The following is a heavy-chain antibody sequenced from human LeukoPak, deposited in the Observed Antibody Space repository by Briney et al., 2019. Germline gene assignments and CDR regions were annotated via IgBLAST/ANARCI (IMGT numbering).Heavy chain of an antibody. CDR2: IYSGGST. D-gene: IGHD6-6*01. CDR1: GFTVSSNY. Sequence: GGSLRLSCAASGFTVSSNYMSWVRQAPGKGLEWVSVIYSGGSTYYADSVKGRFTISRDNSKNTLYLQMNSLRAEDTAVYYCARSRGSSSLGYYYGMDVWGQGTTVTVSS. CDR3: ARSRGSSSLGYYYGMDV. V-gene: IGHV3-53*05. J-gene: IGHJ6*02.